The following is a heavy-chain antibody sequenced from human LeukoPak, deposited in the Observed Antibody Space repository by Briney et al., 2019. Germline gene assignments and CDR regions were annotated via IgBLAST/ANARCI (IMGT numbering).Heavy chain of an antibody. D-gene: IGHD1-26*01. CDR1: GGSISSSSDY. Sequence: PSETLSLTCTVSGGSISSSSDYWGWVRQPPGKGLEWIGSIYYSGSTYYNPSLKSRVTISVDTSKNQFSLKLSSVTAADTAVYYCARGRGRLLLGYYYGMDVWGQGTTVTVSS. V-gene: IGHV4-39*07. CDR2: IYYSGST. CDR3: ARGRGRLLLGYYYGMDV. J-gene: IGHJ6*02.